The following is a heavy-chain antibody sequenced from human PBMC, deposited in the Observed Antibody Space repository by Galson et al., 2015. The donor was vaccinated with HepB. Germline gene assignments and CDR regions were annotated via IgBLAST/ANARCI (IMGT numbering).Heavy chain of an antibody. V-gene: IGHV3-9*01. CDR2: ISWNSGSI. J-gene: IGHJ4*02. CDR3: AKSSSWLYYFDY. CDR1: GFTFDDYA. D-gene: IGHD6-13*01. Sequence: SLRLSCAASGFTFDDYAMHWVRQAPGKGLEWVSGISWNSGSIGYADSVKGRFTISRDNAKNSLYLQMNSLRAEDTALYYCAKSSSWLYYFDYWGQGTLVTVSS.